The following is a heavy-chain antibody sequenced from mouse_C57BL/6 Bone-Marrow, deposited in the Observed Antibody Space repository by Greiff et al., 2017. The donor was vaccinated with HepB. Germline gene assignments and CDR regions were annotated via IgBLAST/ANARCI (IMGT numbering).Heavy chain of an antibody. CDR2: IDPSDSYT. CDR3: LMVPSSSAMDY. D-gene: IGHD2-2*01. V-gene: IGHV1-69*01. CDR1: GYTFTSYW. J-gene: IGHJ4*01. Sequence: QVQLQQPGAELVMPGASVKLSCKASGYTFTSYWMHWVKQRPGQGLEWIGEIDPSDSYTNYNQKFKGKSTLTVDKSSSTAYMQLSSLTSEDSSLYYCLMVPSSSAMDYWGQGPSLPVSS.